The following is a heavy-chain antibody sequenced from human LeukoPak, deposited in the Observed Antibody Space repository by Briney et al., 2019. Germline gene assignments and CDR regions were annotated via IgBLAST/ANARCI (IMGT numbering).Heavy chain of an antibody. D-gene: IGHD6-19*01. CDR2: ISSSSSYI. CDR3: AREPERSTGLYSDAFDM. V-gene: IGHV3-21*01. J-gene: IGHJ3*02. CDR1: GFTFSSYT. Sequence: GGSLRLSCAASGFTFSSYTMNWVRQAPGKGLEWVSSISSSSSYIYYADSVKGRFTISRDNAKNSLFLQMNSLRVDDTAVYYCAREPERSTGLYSDAFDMWGQGTMVTVSS.